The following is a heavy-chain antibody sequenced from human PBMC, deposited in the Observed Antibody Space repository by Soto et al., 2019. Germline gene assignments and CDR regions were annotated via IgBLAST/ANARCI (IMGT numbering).Heavy chain of an antibody. D-gene: IGHD4-4*01. CDR3: AISYSNSYY. J-gene: IGHJ4*02. Sequence: QVQLVQSGAEVKKPGFSVKVSCKASGGTFSSYTICWVRQALGQGLEWMGRIIPILGIANYAQKFKCRVTITADKSTSTAYMELSSLRSEDTAVYYCAISYSNSYYWGQGTLVTVSS. CDR1: GGTFSSYT. V-gene: IGHV1-69*02. CDR2: IIPILGIA.